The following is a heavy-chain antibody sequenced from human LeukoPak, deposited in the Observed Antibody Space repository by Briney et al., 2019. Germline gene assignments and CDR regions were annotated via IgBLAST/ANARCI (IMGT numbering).Heavy chain of an antibody. CDR1: GFTFSSYA. Sequence: PGGSLRLSCAASGFTFSSYAMHWVRQAPGKGLEWVAVISYDGSNKYYADSVKGRFTISRDNAKNSLYLQMNSLRAEDTAVYYCARAVAGNPFDYWGQGTLVTVSS. J-gene: IGHJ4*02. CDR2: ISYDGSNK. CDR3: ARAVAGNPFDY. V-gene: IGHV3-30-3*01. D-gene: IGHD6-19*01.